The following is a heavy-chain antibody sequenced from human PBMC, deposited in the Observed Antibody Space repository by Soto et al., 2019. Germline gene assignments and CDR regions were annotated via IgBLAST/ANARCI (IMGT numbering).Heavy chain of an antibody. Sequence: PSETLSLTCTVSGGSISSGGYYWSWIRQHPGKGLEWIGYIYYSGSTYYNPSLKSRVTISVDTSKNQFSLKLSSVTAADTAVYYCARDAEYYDFWSGYFWFDPWGQGTLVTVSS. CDR3: ARDAEYYDFWSGYFWFDP. CDR2: IYYSGST. CDR1: GGSISSGGYY. D-gene: IGHD3-3*01. V-gene: IGHV4-31*03. J-gene: IGHJ5*02.